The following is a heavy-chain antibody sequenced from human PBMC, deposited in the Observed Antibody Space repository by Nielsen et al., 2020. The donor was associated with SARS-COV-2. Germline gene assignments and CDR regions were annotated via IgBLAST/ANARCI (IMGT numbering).Heavy chain of an antibody. Sequence: GESLKISCAASGFTFCSYSINWVRQAPGKGLEWVSYISSSSSTIYYADSVKGRFTFFRDNAKNSLYLQMNSLRAEDTAVYYCARDEGGSSSVSWFDPRGQGTLVTVSS. CDR3: ARDEGGSSSVSWFDP. V-gene: IGHV3-48*01. CDR1: GFTFCSYS. J-gene: IGHJ5*02. D-gene: IGHD2-15*01. CDR2: ISSSSSTI.